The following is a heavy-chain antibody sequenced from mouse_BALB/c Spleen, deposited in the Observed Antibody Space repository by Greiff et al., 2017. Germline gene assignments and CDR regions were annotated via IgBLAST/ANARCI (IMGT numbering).Heavy chain of an antibody. CDR2: IYPGNSDT. J-gene: IGHJ3*01. D-gene: IGHD2-10*02. CDR1: GYSFTSYW. V-gene: IGHV1-5*01. Sequence: EVQLQQSGTVLARPGASVKMSCKASGYSFTSYWMHWVKQRPGQGLEWIGAIYPGNSDTSYNQKFKGKAKLTAVTSASTAYMELSSLTNEDSAVYYCTREKYGNLAWFAYWGQGTLVTVSA. CDR3: TREKYGNLAWFAY.